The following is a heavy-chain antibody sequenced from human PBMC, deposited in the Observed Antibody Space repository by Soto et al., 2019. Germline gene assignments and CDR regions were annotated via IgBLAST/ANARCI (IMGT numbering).Heavy chain of an antibody. V-gene: IGHV1-18*01. CDR2: ISAYNGNT. CDR3: ARDLLPEYSSSSVWFDP. Sequence: GASVKVSCKASGYTFTSYGISWVRQAPGQGLEWMGWISAYNGNTNYAQKLQGRVTMTTDTSTSTAYMELRSLRFDDTAVYYCARDLLPEYSSSSVWFDPWGQGTLVTVSS. D-gene: IGHD6-6*01. CDR1: GYTFTSYG. J-gene: IGHJ5*02.